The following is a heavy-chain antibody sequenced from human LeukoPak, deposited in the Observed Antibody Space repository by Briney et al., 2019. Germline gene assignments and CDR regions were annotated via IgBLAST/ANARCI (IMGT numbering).Heavy chain of an antibody. CDR3: AKDYLDIVVVPAALDAFDI. V-gene: IGHV3-53*04. CDR2: IYSGGST. D-gene: IGHD2-2*03. CDR1: GFTVSSNY. J-gene: IGHJ3*02. Sequence: GGSLRLSCAASGFTVSSNYMSWVRQAPGKGLEWVSVIYSGGSTYYADSVKGRFTISRHNSKNTLYLQMNSLRAEDTAVYYCAKDYLDIVVVPAALDAFDIWGQGTMVTVSS.